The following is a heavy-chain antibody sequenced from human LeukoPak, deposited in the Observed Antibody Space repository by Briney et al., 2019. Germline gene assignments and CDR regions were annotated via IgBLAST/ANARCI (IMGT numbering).Heavy chain of an antibody. J-gene: IGHJ3*01. CDR3: GKDGAAEYHNLVTDDFDV. V-gene: IGHV4-4*07. Sequence: PSETLSLTCSVSGGSISSYYWSWVRQPAGMGLEWIGRFYTNGNTHYNPSLKSRVTMSVDTSKNQFSLKLSSVTAADTAGYYCGKDGAAEYHNLVTDDFDVWGHGTLVTVSS. D-gene: IGHD2-2*01. CDR1: GGSISSYY. CDR2: FYTNGNT.